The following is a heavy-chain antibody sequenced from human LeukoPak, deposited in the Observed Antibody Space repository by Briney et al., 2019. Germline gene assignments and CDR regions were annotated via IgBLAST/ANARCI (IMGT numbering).Heavy chain of an antibody. CDR3: AKGTYGSGSYYNS. D-gene: IGHD3-10*01. V-gene: IGHV3-23*01. CDR2: ISGIGGST. J-gene: IGHJ4*02. CDR1: GFTFSSYA. Sequence: GGSLRLSCAASGFTFSSYAMSWVRQAPGKGLEWVSAISGIGGSTYYADSVKGRFTISRDNSKNTLYLQMNSLRAEDTAVYYCAKGTYGSGSYYNSWGQGTLVTVSS.